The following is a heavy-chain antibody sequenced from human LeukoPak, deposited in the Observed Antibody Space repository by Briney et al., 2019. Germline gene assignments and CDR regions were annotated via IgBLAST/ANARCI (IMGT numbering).Heavy chain of an antibody. V-gene: IGHV1-69*13. J-gene: IGHJ4*02. D-gene: IGHD3-10*01. CDR2: INPIFGTA. CDR1: GGTFSSYA. CDR3: ARDQTMVGGARVFDY. Sequence: SVKVSCKASGGTFSSYAISWVRQAPGQGLEWMGGINPIFGTANYAQKFQGRVTITADESTSTAYMELSSLRSEDTAVYYCARDQTMVGGARVFDYWGQGTLVTVSS.